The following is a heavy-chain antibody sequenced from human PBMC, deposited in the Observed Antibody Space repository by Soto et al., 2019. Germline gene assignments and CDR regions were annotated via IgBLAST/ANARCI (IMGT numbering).Heavy chain of an antibody. CDR2: INPIFGTA. CDR1: GGTFSTYP. V-gene: IGHV1-69*12. D-gene: IGHD4-4*01. Sequence: QVQLVQSGAEVKKPGSSVKVSCKASGGTFSTYPISWVRQAPGQGLEWMGGINPIFGTANYAQKLQGRVTITADESTTTAYIQLSSLRSDDTAVYYCARLRASNYEAYQHWGQGTLVTVSS. J-gene: IGHJ1*01. CDR3: ARLRASNYEAYQH.